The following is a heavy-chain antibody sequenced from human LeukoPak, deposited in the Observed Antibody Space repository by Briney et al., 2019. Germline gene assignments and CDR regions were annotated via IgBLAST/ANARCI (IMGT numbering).Heavy chain of an antibody. J-gene: IGHJ3*02. D-gene: IGHD2-21*02. CDR2: VHQSGVT. V-gene: IGHV4-4*02. Sequence: SGTLSLTCAVSGGFISNINWWSWVRQPPGRGLEWIGEVHQSGVTNYNPSLKSRVTISVDTSKNQFSLKLSSVTAADTAVYYCARAPRPRIVVVTATRTDAFDIWGQGTMVTVSS. CDR1: GGFISNINW. CDR3: ARAPRPRIVVVTATRTDAFDI.